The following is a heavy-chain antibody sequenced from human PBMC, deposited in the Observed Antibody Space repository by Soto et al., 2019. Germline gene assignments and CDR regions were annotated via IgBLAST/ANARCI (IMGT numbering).Heavy chain of an antibody. CDR2: MNPNSGNT. J-gene: IGHJ3*02. CDR3: ARERIVVVVAAVERAFDI. CDR1: GYTFTSYD. Sequence: ASVKVSCKASGYTFTSYDINWVRQATGQGLEWMGWMNPNSGNTGYAQKLQGRVTMTRNTSISTAYMELSSLRSEDTAVYYCARERIVVVVAAVERAFDIWGQGTMVTVSS. V-gene: IGHV1-8*01. D-gene: IGHD2-15*01.